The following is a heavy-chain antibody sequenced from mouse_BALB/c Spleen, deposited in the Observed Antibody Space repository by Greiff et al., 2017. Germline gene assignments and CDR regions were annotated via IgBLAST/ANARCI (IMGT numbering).Heavy chain of an antibody. Sequence: VKLMESGPGLVQPSQSLSITCTVSGFSLTSYGVHWVRQSPGKGLEWLGVIWSGGSTDYNAAFISRLSISKDNSKSQVFFKMNSLQANDTAIYYCARLYDYDKVYAMDYWGQGTSVTVSS. V-gene: IGHV2-2*02. CDR2: IWSGGST. D-gene: IGHD2-4*01. CDR3: ARLYDYDKVYAMDY. J-gene: IGHJ4*01. CDR1: GFSLTSYG.